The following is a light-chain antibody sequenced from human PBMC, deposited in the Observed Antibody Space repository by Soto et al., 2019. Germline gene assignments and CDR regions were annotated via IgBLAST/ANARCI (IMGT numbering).Light chain of an antibody. CDR2: DAS. J-gene: IGKJ1*01. CDR1: QTISNW. Sequence: DIQMTQSPSTLSASIVDRFTITFLASQTISNWLAWYQQKPGKAPKVLIHDASRLESGVPSRFSGSGSGTEFTLTISSLQPDDFAAYYCQHYNSYSEAFGQGTKVDIK. V-gene: IGKV1-5*01. CDR3: QHYNSYSEA.